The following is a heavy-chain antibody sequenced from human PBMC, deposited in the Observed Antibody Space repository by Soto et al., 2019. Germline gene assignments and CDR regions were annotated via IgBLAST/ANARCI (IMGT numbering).Heavy chain of an antibody. D-gene: IGHD3-22*01. CDR1: GYTFTSYY. CDR2: INPSGGST. Sequence: RASVKVSCKASGYTFTSYYMHWVRQAPGQGLEWMGIINPSGGSTSYAQKFQGRVTMTRDTSTSTVYMELSSLRSEDTAVYYCARAPYYYDSSGYYSPFDIWGQGTMVTVSS. V-gene: IGHV1-46*01. CDR3: ARAPYYYDSSGYYSPFDI. J-gene: IGHJ3*02.